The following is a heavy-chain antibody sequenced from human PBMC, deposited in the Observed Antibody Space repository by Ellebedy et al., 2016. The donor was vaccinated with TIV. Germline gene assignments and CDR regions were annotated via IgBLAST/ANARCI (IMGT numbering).Heavy chain of an antibody. CDR1: GFTFSDYY. CDR2: ISSSGRTI. V-gene: IGHV3-11*01. CDR3: ARVGVPAAISLDY. Sequence: GESLKISCAASGFTFSDYYMSWIRQAPGKGLEWVSYISSSGRTIYYADSVRGRFTISRDKAESSLYLQMNSLRVEDTAVYYCARVGVPAAISLDYWGQGTLVTVSS. J-gene: IGHJ4*02. D-gene: IGHD2-2*01.